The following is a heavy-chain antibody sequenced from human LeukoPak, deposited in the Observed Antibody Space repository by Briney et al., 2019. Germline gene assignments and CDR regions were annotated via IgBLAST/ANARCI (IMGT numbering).Heavy chain of an antibody. CDR3: ATGGGMAVSHI. V-gene: IGHV4-39*01. CDR1: GGSINNSNYC. D-gene: IGHD6-19*01. J-gene: IGHJ4*02. CDR2: FCYSEST. Sequence: SETLSLTCTVSGGSINNSNYCWGWIRQSPGKGLEWIGSFCYSESTHYNPSLKSRTTISVDTSKNQFSLKLRFVTAADTAVYFCATGGGMAVSHIWGQGTLVTVSS.